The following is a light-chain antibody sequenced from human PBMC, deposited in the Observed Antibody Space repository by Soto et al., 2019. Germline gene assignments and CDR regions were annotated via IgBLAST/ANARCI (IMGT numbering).Light chain of an antibody. CDR3: QHYENTPPSVT. Sequence: DIVMTQSPLSLSVTPGEPASISCRSSQSLLHSNGYNYLDWYLQKPGQSPQLLIYLVSNRASGVPDRFSGSGSGTDFTLTINRLEPEDFAVYYCQHYENTPPSVTFGPGTKVDIK. CDR2: LVS. CDR1: QSLLHSNGYNY. V-gene: IGKV2-28*01. J-gene: IGKJ3*01.